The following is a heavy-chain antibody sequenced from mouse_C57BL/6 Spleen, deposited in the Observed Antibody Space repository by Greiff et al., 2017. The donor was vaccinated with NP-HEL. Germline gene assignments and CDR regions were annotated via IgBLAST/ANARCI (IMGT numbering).Heavy chain of an antibody. J-gene: IGHJ4*01. CDR1: GFSLTSYG. Sequence: QVQLQQSGPGLVQPSQSLSITCTVSGFSLTSYGVHWVRQSPGKGLEWLGVIWSGGSTDYNAAFISRLSISKDNSKIQVFFKMNSLQADDTAIYYCARNYGTYYGSSYDYYAMDYWGQGTSVTVSS. D-gene: IGHD1-1*01. CDR2: IWSGGST. CDR3: ARNYGTYYGSSYDYYAMDY. V-gene: IGHV2-2*01.